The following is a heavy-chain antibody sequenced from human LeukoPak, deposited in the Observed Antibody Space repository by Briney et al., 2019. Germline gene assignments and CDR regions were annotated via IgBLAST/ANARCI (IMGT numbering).Heavy chain of an antibody. CDR1: GGTFSSYA. V-gene: IGHV1-69*05. J-gene: IGHJ4*02. D-gene: IGHD3-22*01. Sequence: GSSVKVSCKASGGTFSSYAISWVRQAPGQGLEWMGGIIPIFGTANYAQKFQGRVTITTDESTSTAYMELSSLRSEDTAVYYCAGGRTDTMIVVVTFDYWGQGTLVTVSS. CDR2: IIPIFGTA. CDR3: AGGRTDTMIVVVTFDY.